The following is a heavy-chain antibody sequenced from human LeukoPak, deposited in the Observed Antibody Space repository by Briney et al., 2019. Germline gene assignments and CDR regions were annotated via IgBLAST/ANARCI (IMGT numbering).Heavy chain of an antibody. CDR3: AREQDYGDYRTADY. CDR1: GFILNKYD. Sequence: PGGSLRLSCAASGFILNKYDMHWVRQAPGKGLEWVAVIRRDGDNRNYGDSVRGRFTISRDNSRNTVDLQMNSLRVDDTAVYYCAREQDYGDYRTADYWGQGTLVTVSS. J-gene: IGHJ4*02. CDR2: IRRDGDNR. V-gene: IGHV3-33*01. D-gene: IGHD4-17*01.